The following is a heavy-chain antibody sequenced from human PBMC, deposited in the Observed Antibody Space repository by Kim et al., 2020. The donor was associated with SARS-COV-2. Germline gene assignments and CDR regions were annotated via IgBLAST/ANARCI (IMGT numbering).Heavy chain of an antibody. Sequence: GGSLRLSCAASGFTFSNAWMYWIRQAPGKGLEWVGRIKSKANGGTTDYAAPVTGRFTISRDDSKNTLYLQMNSLKTEDTARYYCTTIVVTTTPSDWGQGTLVTVSS. CDR3: TTIVVTTTPSD. CDR1: GFTFSNAW. CDR2: IKSKANGGTT. J-gene: IGHJ4*02. D-gene: IGHD1-26*01. V-gene: IGHV3-15*01.